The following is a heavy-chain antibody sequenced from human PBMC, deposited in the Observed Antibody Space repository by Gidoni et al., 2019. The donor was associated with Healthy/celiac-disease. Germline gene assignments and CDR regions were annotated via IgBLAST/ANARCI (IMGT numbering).Heavy chain of an antibody. CDR1: GFTFSSYG. V-gene: IGHV3-33*01. Sequence: QVQLVESGGGVVQPGRSLRLSCAASGFTFSSYGMHWVRQAPGKGREWVAVIWYDGSNKYYADSVKGRFTISRDNSKNTLYLQMNSLRAEDTAVYYCARDRRRGQVWVDYWGQGTLVTVSS. D-gene: IGHD3-10*01. CDR2: IWYDGSNK. CDR3: ARDRRRGQVWVDY. J-gene: IGHJ4*02.